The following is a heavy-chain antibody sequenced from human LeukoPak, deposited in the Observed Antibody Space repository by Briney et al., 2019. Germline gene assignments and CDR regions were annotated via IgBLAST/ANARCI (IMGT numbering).Heavy chain of an antibody. Sequence: TGGSLRLSCAASGFTFSDYYMSWIRQAPGKGLEWVSYISSSRSYTNYADSVKGRFTISRDNAKNSLYLQMNSLRAEDTAVYYCARGRYDSSGYNAFDIWGQGTMVTVSS. V-gene: IGHV3-11*05. CDR3: ARGRYDSSGYNAFDI. CDR2: ISSSRSYT. J-gene: IGHJ3*02. D-gene: IGHD3-22*01. CDR1: GFTFSDYY.